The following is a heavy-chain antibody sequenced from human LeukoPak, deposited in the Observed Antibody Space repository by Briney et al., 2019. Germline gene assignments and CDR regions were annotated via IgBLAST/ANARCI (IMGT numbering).Heavy chain of an antibody. V-gene: IGHV3-9*01. CDR1: GFTFDDYA. CDR2: ISWNSGSI. CDR3: AKDWGAAAGTFLDY. Sequence: GGSLRLSCAASGFTFDDYAMHWVRQAPGRGLEWVSGISWNSGSIGYADSVKGRFTISRDNAKNSLYLQMNSLRAEDTALYYCAKDWGAAAGTFLDYWGQGTLVTVSS. D-gene: IGHD6-13*01. J-gene: IGHJ4*02.